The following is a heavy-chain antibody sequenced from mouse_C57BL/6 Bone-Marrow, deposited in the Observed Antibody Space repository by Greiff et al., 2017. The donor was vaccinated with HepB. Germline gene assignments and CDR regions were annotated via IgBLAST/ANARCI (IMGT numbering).Heavy chain of an antibody. V-gene: IGHV6-3*01. CDR1: GFTFSNYW. Sequence: EVQGVESGGGLVQPGGSMKLSCVASGFTFSNYWMNWVRQSPEKGLEWVAQIRLKSDNYATHYAESVKGRFTISRDDSKSSVYLQMNNLRAEDTGIYYCTGITTVRVDYWGQGTTLTVSS. D-gene: IGHD1-1*01. J-gene: IGHJ2*01. CDR3: TGITTVRVDY. CDR2: IRLKSDNYAT.